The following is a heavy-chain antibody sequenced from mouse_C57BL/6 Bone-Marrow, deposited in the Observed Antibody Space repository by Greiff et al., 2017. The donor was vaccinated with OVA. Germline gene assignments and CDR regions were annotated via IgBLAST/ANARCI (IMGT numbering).Heavy chain of an antibody. D-gene: IGHD1-1*01. CDR3: ARWHYGTLDY. CDR2: IYPGGGYT. J-gene: IGHJ2*01. V-gene: IGHV1-63*01. CDR1: GYTFTNYW. Sequence: VQLQQSGAELVRPGTSVKMSCKASGYTFTNYWIGWAKQRPGHGLEWIGDIYPGGGYTNYNEKFKGKATLTADQSSIPAYMQFSSLTSADSAIYYCARWHYGTLDYWGQGTTLTVSS.